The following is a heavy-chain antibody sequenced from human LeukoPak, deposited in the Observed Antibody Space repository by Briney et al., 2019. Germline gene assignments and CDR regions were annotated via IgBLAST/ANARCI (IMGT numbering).Heavy chain of an antibody. V-gene: IGHV1-18*01. CDR2: ISAYNGNT. CDR1: GYTFTSYG. J-gene: IGHJ4*02. Sequence: GASVKVSCKASGYTFTSYGISWVRQAPGQGLEWMGWISAYNGNTNYAQKLQGRVTMTTDTSTSTAYMELRSLRSDDTAVYYCARVSLYYYGSGSGSDYGGQGTLVTVSS. CDR3: ARVSLYYYGSGSGSDY. D-gene: IGHD3-10*01.